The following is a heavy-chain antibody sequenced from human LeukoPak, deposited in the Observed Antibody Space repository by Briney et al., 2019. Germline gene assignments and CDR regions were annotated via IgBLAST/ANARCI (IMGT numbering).Heavy chain of an antibody. CDR2: ISGSGGST. CDR3: AKFRGVTMVRGVIAFDY. D-gene: IGHD3-10*01. V-gene: IGHV3-23*01. Sequence: GGSLRLSCAASGFTFSGYAMSWVRQAPGKGLEWVSAISGSGGSTYYADSVKGRFTISRDNSKNTLYLQMNSLRAEDTAVYYCAKFRGVTMVRGVIAFDYWGQGTLVTVSS. CDR1: GFTFSGYA. J-gene: IGHJ4*02.